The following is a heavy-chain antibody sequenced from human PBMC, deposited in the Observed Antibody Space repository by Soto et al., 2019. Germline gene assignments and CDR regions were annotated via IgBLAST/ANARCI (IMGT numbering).Heavy chain of an antibody. D-gene: IGHD2-15*01. J-gene: IGHJ5*02. CDR2: IYYIGST. CDR3: ARAGYCSGDSCYPNWFDP. CDR1: GGSVSSSAYY. V-gene: IGHV4-61*08. Sequence: PSETLSLTCAVSGGSVSSSAYYWSWIRQPPGKGLEWIAYIYYIGSTNYNPSLKSRVTISIDTSKNQFSLKLSSVTAADTAVYYCARAGYCSGDSCYPNWFDPWGQGTLVTVSS.